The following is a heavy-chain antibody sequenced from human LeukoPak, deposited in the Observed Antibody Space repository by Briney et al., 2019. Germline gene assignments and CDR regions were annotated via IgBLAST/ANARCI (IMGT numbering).Heavy chain of an antibody. V-gene: IGHV1-8*01. CDR3: ARGLGRKYYDFWSGPTS. D-gene: IGHD3-3*01. CDR2: MNPNSGNT. Sequence: GASVKVSCKASGYTFTSYDINWVRQATGQGLEWMGWMNPNSGNTGYAQKFQGRVTMTRNTSISTAYMELSSPRSEDTAVYYCARGLGRKYYDFWSGPTSWGQGTLVTVSS. CDR1: GYTFTSYD. J-gene: IGHJ5*02.